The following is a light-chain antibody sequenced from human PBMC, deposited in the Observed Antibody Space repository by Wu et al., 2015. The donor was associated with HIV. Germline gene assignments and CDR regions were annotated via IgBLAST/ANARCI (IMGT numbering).Light chain of an antibody. V-gene: IGKV3D-20*02. Sequence: EIVLTQSPDTLSLSPGERATLSCRASQTVTDSKLAWYQQKPGQAPRLLIYETSSRATGIPYRFSGSGSGTDFTLTISRLEPEDFAVYYCQQRRNWPAISFGQGTRLEIK. J-gene: IGKJ5*01. CDR2: ETS. CDR1: QTVTDSK. CDR3: QQRRNWPAIS.